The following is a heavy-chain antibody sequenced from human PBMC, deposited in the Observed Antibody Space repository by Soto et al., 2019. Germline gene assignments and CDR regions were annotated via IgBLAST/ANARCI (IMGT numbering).Heavy chain of an antibody. Sequence: QVQLVQSGAEEKKPGASVKVSCKASGYTFTSYAMHWVRQAPGQRLEWMGWINAGNGNTKYSQTFPGGVTITRDTSASTACMELSSLRSEDTAVYYCARGTVVTHFDSWGQGTLVTVSS. CDR3: ARGTVVTHFDS. J-gene: IGHJ4*02. CDR1: GYTFTSYA. V-gene: IGHV1-3*05. CDR2: INAGNGNT. D-gene: IGHD2-15*01.